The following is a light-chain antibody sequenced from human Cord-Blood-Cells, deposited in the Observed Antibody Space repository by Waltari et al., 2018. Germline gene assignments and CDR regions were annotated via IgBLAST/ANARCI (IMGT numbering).Light chain of an antibody. V-gene: IGKV1-39*01. CDR3: QQSYSTPFT. CDR1: QSISSY. Sequence: DIQMTQSPSSLSASVGDRVTITCRASQSISSYFNCYQQKPGKAPKLLIYAASSLQSGVPSRFSGSGSGTDFTLTISSLQPEDFATYYCQQSYSTPFTFGPGTKVDIK. J-gene: IGKJ3*01. CDR2: AAS.